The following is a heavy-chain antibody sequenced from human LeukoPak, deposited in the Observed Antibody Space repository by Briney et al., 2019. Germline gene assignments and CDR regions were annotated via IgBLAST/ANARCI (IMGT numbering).Heavy chain of an antibody. CDR1: GDSISSRSYF. V-gene: IGHV4-39*01. J-gene: IGHJ4*02. D-gene: IGHD2-2*01. Sequence: PSETLSLTCTVSGDSISSRSYFWGGIRHPPGKGLEWGGSIYYSRSTYYNPSLNSRVTISVDSSKNHSSLQLSSVTAADTAVYYCARHASNQYQLPVYCGQGNLVTVSS. CDR3: ARHASNQYQLPVY. CDR2: IYYSRST.